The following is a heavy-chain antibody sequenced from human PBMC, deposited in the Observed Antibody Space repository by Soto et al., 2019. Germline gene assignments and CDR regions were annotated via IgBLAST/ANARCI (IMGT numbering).Heavy chain of an antibody. V-gene: IGHV3-23*01. J-gene: IGHJ6*03. CDR2: ISGGAGST. CDR3: VRAPPGTISGYYYFMDV. Sequence: EVQLLESGGALVQPGGSLRLSCVASEFTFSNYAMNWVRQAPGKGLEWVSAISGGAGSTYYAGSVKGRFTISRDNSKNTLYVQMNSLRVEDTAVYYCVRAPPGTISGYYYFMDVWGKGTTVTVSS. D-gene: IGHD2-2*02. CDR1: EFTFSNYA.